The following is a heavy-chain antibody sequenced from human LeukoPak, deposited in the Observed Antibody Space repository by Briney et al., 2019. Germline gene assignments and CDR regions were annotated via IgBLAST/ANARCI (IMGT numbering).Heavy chain of an antibody. CDR2: IIPIFGTA. CDR1: GGTFSGYA. J-gene: IGHJ4*02. V-gene: IGHV1-69*01. D-gene: IGHD6-6*01. Sequence: GASVTVSCKASGGTFSGYAISWVRQAPGQGLEWMGGIIPIFGTANYAQKFQGRVTITADESTSTAYMELSSLRSEDTAVYYCARADRRIAARRWWIPYFDYWGQGTLVTVSS. CDR3: ARADRRIAARRWWIPYFDY.